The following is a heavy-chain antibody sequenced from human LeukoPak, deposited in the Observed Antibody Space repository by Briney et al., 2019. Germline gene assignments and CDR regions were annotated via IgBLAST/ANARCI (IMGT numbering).Heavy chain of an antibody. V-gene: IGHV3-21*01. CDR2: ISSSSSYI. CDR1: GFTFSSYS. Sequence: PGGSLRLSCAASGFTFSSYSMNWVRQAPGKGLEWVSSISSSSSYIYYADSVKGRFTISRDNAKNSLYLQMNSLRAEDTAVYYCTSSLAADGTRRPDYWGQGTLVTVSS. CDR3: TSSLAADGTRRPDY. D-gene: IGHD6-13*01. J-gene: IGHJ4*02.